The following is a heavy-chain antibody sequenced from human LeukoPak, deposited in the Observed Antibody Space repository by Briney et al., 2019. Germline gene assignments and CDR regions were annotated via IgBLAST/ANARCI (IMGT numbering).Heavy chain of an antibody. CDR2: INHSGST. D-gene: IGHD4-11*01. CDR3: ARVRPHDYSNPAFDY. V-gene: IGHV4-34*01. Sequence: KPSETLSLTCAVYGGSFSGYYWSWIRQPPGKGLEWIGEINHSGSTNYNPSLKSRVTISVDTSKNQFSLKLSSVTAADTAVYYCARVRPHDYSNPAFDYWAREPWSPSPQ. J-gene: IGHJ4*02. CDR1: GGSFSGYY.